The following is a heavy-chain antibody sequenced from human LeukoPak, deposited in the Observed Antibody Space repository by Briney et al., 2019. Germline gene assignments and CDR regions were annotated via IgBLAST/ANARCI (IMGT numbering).Heavy chain of an antibody. CDR2: ISYDGSNK. Sequence: GGSLRLSCAASGFTFSSYAMHWDRQAPGKGLEWVAVISYDGSNKYYADSVKGRFTISRDNSKNTLYLQMNSLRAEDTAVYYCARDGHPWGQGTLVTVSS. CDR3: ARDGHP. CDR1: GFTFSSYA. V-gene: IGHV3-30-3*01. J-gene: IGHJ5*02.